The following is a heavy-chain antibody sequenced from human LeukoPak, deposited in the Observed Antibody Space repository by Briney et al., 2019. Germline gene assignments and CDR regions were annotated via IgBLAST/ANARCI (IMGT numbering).Heavy chain of an antibody. CDR2: IYYSGST. V-gene: IGHV4-39*07. CDR1: GGSISSSSYY. Sequence: SETLSLTCTVSGGSISSSSYYWGWIRQPPGKGLEWIGSIYYSGSTYYNPSLKSRVTISVDTSKNQFSLKLSSVTAADTAVYYCATSYNWNSPFDYWGQGTLVTVSS. D-gene: IGHD1-7*01. CDR3: ATSYNWNSPFDY. J-gene: IGHJ4*02.